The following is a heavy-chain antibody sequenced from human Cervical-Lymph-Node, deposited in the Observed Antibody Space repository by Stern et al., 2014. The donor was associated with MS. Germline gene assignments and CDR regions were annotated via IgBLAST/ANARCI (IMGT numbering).Heavy chain of an antibody. CDR1: GGTFSSDA. CDR3: ASGTRSSWYFDF. V-gene: IGHV1-69*01. D-gene: IGHD6-13*01. CDR2: IIPIFETA. Sequence: VQLVESGAEVKKPGSSMKVSCKASGGTFSSDAIGWVRQAPGQGLEWMGGIIPIFETANYAQKFQGRVTITADQSTKTAYLELSSLTSGDTAMYFCASGTRSSWYFDFWGQGTLVNVST. J-gene: IGHJ4*02.